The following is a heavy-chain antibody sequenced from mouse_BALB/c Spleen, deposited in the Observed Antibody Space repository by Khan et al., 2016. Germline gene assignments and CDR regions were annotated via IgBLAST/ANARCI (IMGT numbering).Heavy chain of an antibody. Sequence: QVQLKESGPGLVAPSQSLSITCTVSGFSFTGYGVNWVRQPPGKGLEWLGMIWGDGSTDYNSAIKSSLTIRKDNSKTQVFLKRNRLQTDDTARYYCAREPLRRDGYFDVWGAGTTVTVSS. V-gene: IGHV2-6-7*01. D-gene: IGHD2-12*01. J-gene: IGHJ1*01. CDR3: AREPLRRDGYFDV. CDR2: IWGDGST. CDR1: GFSFTGYG.